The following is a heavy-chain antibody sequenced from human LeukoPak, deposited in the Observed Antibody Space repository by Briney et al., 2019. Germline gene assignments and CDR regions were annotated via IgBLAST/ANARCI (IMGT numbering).Heavy chain of an antibody. D-gene: IGHD2-15*01. Sequence: PGGSLTLSCAASGFTFSSYAMHWVRQAPGKGLEWVSGISWNSDSIGYADSVKGRFTISRDNAKNSVYLQMNSLRPEDTALYYCAKDSQTGYCSGGSCYSAWFDSWGQGTLVTVSS. J-gene: IGHJ5*01. CDR3: AKDSQTGYCSGGSCYSAWFDS. V-gene: IGHV3-9*01. CDR1: GFTFSSYA. CDR2: ISWNSDSI.